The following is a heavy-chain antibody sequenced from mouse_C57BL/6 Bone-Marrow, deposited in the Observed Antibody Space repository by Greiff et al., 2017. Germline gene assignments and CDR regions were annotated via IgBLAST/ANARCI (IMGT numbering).Heavy chain of an antibody. J-gene: IGHJ2*01. CDR2: INPNNGGT. Sequence: EVKLMESGPELVKPGASVKISCKASGYTFTDYYMNWVKQSHGKSLEWIGDINPNNGGTSYNQKFKGKATLTVDKSSSTAYMELRSLTSEDSAVYYCARGGGCFDYWGQGTTLTVSS. CDR1: GYTFTDYY. CDR3: ARGGGCFDY. V-gene: IGHV1-26*01.